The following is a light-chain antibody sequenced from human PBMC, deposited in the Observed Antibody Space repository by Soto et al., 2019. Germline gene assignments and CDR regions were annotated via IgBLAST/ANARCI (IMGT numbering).Light chain of an antibody. CDR1: SSDVGRYNY. Sequence: QSALTQPASVSGSPGQSITISCTGTSSDVGRYNYVSWYQQHPGKVAKLMISEVNKRPSGVSNRFSGSKSGNTASLTISGLRTEDEADYYCSSYTTTFSVVFGGGTKLTVL. J-gene: IGLJ2*01. CDR3: SSYTTTFSVV. CDR2: EVN. V-gene: IGLV2-14*01.